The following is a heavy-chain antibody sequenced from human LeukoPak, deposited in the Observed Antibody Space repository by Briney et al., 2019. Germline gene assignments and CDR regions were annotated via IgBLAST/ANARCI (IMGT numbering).Heavy chain of an antibody. Sequence: GGSLRLSCAAPGFTFSNYWMIWVRQAPGKGLEWVGNIKQDGSEKRYADSVRGRFTISRDNAQTSLYLQMNSLRAEDTAVYYCARASNPWLQLTWGQGTLVTVSS. CDR3: ARASNPWLQLT. CDR2: IKQDGSEK. CDR1: GFTFSNYW. D-gene: IGHD5-24*01. V-gene: IGHV3-7*05. J-gene: IGHJ5*02.